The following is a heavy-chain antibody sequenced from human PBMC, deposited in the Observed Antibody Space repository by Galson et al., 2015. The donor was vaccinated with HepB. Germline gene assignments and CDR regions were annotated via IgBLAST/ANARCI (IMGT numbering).Heavy chain of an antibody. CDR2: IIPIFGTA. D-gene: IGHD1-26*01. J-gene: IGHJ4*02. CDR3: ARVGGIVGATALDYFDY. V-gene: IGHV1-69*13. CDR1: GGTFSSYA. Sequence: SVKVSCKASGGTFSSYAISWVRQAPGQGLEWMGGIIPIFGTANYAQKFQGRVTITADESTSTAYMELSSLRSEDTAVYYCARVGGIVGATALDYFDYWGQGTLVTVSS.